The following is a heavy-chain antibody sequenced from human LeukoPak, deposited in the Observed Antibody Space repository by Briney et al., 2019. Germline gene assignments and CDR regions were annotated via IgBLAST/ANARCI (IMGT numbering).Heavy chain of an antibody. CDR2: IYYSGST. V-gene: IGHV4-39*07. CDR3: ARVGDSNYFYYYYYYMDV. D-gene: IGHD4-11*01. Sequence: SETLSLTCTVSGGSISSSSYYWGWIRQPPGKGLEWIGSIYYSGSTYYNPSLKSRVTISVDTSKNQFSLKLSSVTAADTVVYYCARVGDSNYFYYYYYYMDVWGKGTTVTVSS. J-gene: IGHJ6*03. CDR1: GGSISSSSYY.